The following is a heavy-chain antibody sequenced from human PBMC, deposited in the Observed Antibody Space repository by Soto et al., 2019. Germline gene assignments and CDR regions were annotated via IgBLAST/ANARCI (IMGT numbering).Heavy chain of an antibody. D-gene: IGHD2-2*01. CDR3: ARVIVVPAAIGYYYGMDV. CDR2: IYHSGST. Sequence: QVQLQESGPGLVKPSGTLSLTCAVSGGSISSSNWWSWVRQPPGKGLEWIGEIYHSGSTNYNPSLQSRVTISVAKSKNQFSLKLSSVTAADTAVYYCARVIVVPAAIGYYYGMDVWGQGTTVTVSS. J-gene: IGHJ6*02. CDR1: GGSISSSNW. V-gene: IGHV4-4*02.